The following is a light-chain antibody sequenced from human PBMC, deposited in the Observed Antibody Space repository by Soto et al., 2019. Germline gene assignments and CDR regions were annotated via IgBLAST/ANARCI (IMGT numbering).Light chain of an antibody. CDR3: QKYSSVPF. CDR1: QGIRNY. CDR2: AAS. J-gene: IGKJ3*01. V-gene: IGKV1-27*01. Sequence: DIQMTQSPTSLSASVGDRVTITCRASQGIRNYVAWYQQIPGKAPKLLIYAASTLQSGVPSRFSGSGSGTDFTLTINGLQPEDVATYSCQKYSSVPFFGPGTKVEIK.